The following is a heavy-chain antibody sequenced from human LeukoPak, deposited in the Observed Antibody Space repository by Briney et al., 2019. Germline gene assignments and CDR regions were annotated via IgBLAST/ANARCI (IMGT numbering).Heavy chain of an antibody. J-gene: IGHJ4*02. V-gene: IGHV4-61*02. CDR3: ARLAGEWNYFDY. CDR2: IYTSGST. Sequence: SQTLSLTCTVSGGSISSGSYYWSWLRQPAGKGLEWIGRIYTSGSTNYNPSLKSRVTISVDTSKNQFSLKLSSVTAADTAVYYCARLAGEWNYFDYWGQGTLVTVSS. CDR1: GGSISSGSYY. D-gene: IGHD3-10*01.